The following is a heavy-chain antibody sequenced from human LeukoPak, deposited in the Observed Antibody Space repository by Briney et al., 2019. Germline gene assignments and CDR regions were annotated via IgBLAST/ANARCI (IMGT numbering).Heavy chain of an antibody. CDR3: ARARDYYDSSGYYYFDY. CDR2: IYHSGST. Sequence: SETLSLTCAVSGGSISSSNWWSWVRQPPGKGLEWIGEIYHSGSTNYNPSLKSRVTISVDKSKNQFSLKLSSVTAADTAVYYCARARDYYDSSGYYYFDYWGQGTLVTVSS. CDR1: GGSISSSNW. J-gene: IGHJ4*02. V-gene: IGHV4-4*02. D-gene: IGHD3-22*01.